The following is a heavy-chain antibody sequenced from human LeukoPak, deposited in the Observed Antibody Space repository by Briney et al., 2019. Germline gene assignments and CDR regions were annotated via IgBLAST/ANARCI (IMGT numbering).Heavy chain of an antibody. CDR3: ARDTPGYGGDDFDY. CDR1: GFTFSTYG. J-gene: IGHJ4*02. V-gene: IGHV3-30*02. CDR2: IQAGGDEK. D-gene: IGHD4-23*01. Sequence: AGSLRLSCAASGFTFSTYGMYWVRQAPGKGLEWMTFIQAGGDEKYYAESVKGRFTVSRDNSKNTLYLQMNSLRAEDTAVYYCARDTPGYGGDDFDYWGQGALVTVSS.